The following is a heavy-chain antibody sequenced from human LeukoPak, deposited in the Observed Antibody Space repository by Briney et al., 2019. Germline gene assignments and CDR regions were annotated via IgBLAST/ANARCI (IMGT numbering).Heavy chain of an antibody. Sequence: SETLSLTCTVSGGSISSYYWSWLRQPAGKGLEWVGRIYTSGTTNYNPSLKSRVTMSVDTSKNQFSLKLSSVTAADTAVYYCARDLVITTVAFDIWGQGTMVTVSS. CDR3: ARDLVITTVAFDI. J-gene: IGHJ3*02. V-gene: IGHV4-4*07. CDR1: GGSISSYY. D-gene: IGHD3-22*01. CDR2: IYTSGTT.